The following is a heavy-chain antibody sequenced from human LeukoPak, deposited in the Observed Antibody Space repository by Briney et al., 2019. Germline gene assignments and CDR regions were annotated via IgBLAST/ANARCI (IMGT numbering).Heavy chain of an antibody. Sequence: GGSLRLSCAASGFTFSDYYMSWIRQAPGKGLEWFSVIYSGGSTYYADSVKGRFTISRDNSKNTLYLQMNSLRAEDTAVYYCAVGLRNWGQGTLVTVSS. CDR1: GFTFSDYY. CDR2: IYSGGST. CDR3: AVGLRN. V-gene: IGHV3-53*01. J-gene: IGHJ4*02. D-gene: IGHD4/OR15-4a*01.